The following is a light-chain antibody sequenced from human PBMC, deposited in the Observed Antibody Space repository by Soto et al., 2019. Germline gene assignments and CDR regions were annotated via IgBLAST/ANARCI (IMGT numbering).Light chain of an antibody. Sequence: QSVLTQPASVSGSPGQSITISCTGTSSDVGGYNYVSWYQQHPGTAPKLMIYEVSNRPSGVSDRFSGSRSGNTASLTISGLQAEDESDYYCISYTSSSTWVFGGGTKVTV. CDR1: SSDVGGYNY. V-gene: IGLV2-14*01. J-gene: IGLJ3*02. CDR2: EVS. CDR3: ISYTSSSTWV.